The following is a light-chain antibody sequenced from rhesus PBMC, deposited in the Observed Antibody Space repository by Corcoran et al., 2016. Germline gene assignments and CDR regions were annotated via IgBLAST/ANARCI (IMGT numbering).Light chain of an antibody. CDR2: KAS. V-gene: IGKV1-22*01. Sequence: DIQMTQSPSSLSASVGDTVTITCRASQSISSWLAWYQQKPGKAPKLLIYKASTLQSGVHSRFSGRGSGHDFTLTISSLQSDDFATYYFQQYNSLPYSFGQGPKVEIK. CDR1: QSISSW. CDR3: QQYNSLPYS. J-gene: IGKJ2*01.